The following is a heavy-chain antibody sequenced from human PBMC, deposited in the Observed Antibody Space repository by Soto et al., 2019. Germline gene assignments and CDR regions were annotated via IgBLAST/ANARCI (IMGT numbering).Heavy chain of an antibody. CDR3: ARLGLRGYSYGYRPHYFDY. CDR2: INHSGST. V-gene: IGHV4-34*01. CDR1: GGSFSGYY. D-gene: IGHD5-18*01. Sequence: SETLSLTCAVYGGSFSGYYWSWIRQPPGKGLEWIGEINHSGSTNYNPSLKSRVTISVDTSKNQFSLKLSSVTAADTAVYYCARLGLRGYSYGYRPHYFDYWGQGTLVTVSS. J-gene: IGHJ4*02.